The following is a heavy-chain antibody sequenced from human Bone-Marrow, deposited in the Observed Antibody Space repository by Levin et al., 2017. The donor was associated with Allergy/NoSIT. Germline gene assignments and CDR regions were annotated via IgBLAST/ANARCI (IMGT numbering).Heavy chain of an antibody. CDR1: GFTFSDHY. Sequence: PGGSLRLSCAASGFTFSDHYMDWVRQAPGKGLEWVGRTRNKANSYTTEYAASVKGRFTISRDDSKNSLYLQMNSLKTEDTAVYYCARSSSMGATGVDSYHYWGQGTLVTVSS. J-gene: IGHJ4*02. CDR2: TRNKANSYTT. D-gene: IGHD1-26*01. CDR3: ARSSSMGATGVDSYHY. V-gene: IGHV3-72*01.